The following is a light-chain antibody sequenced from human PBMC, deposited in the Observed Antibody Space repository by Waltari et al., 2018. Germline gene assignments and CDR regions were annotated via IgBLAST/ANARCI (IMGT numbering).Light chain of an antibody. V-gene: IGLV2-8*01. CDR2: EVS. CDR1: SSDVGDYNY. CDR3: SSYAGSNRGVV. J-gene: IGLJ2*01. Sequence: QSALIQPPSASGSPGQSVTISCTGTSSDVGDYNYVSWYQQRPGKAPKLIISEVSKRPSGVPGRCSGSKSGNTASLTVSGLQAEDEADYYCSSYAGSNRGVVFGGGTKLTVL.